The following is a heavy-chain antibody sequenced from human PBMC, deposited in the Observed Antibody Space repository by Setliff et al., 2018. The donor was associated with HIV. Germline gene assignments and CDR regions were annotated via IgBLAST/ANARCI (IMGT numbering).Heavy chain of an antibody. D-gene: IGHD3-10*01. Sequence: SETLSLTCAVYGGSFSGYYWSWIRRPPGKGLEWIGEINHSGSTNYNPSLKSRVTTSVDTSKNQFSLKLSSVTAADTAVYYCARGPRYGSGTPFDYWGQGTLVTVSS. CDR1: GGSFSGYY. CDR3: ARGPRYGSGTPFDY. CDR2: INHSGST. V-gene: IGHV4-34*01. J-gene: IGHJ4*02.